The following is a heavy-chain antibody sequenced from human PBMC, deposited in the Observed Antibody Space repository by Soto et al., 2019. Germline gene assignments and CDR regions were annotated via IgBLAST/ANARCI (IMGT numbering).Heavy chain of an antibody. J-gene: IGHJ5*02. D-gene: IGHD2-2*01. CDR1: GGSISSSNW. CDR3: ARALWVVPAVMKSGWFDP. V-gene: IGHV4-4*02. Sequence: QVQLQESGPGLVKPSGTLSLTCGVSGGSISSSNWWSWVRQPPGKGLEWIGEIYHSGSTNYNPSLKSRVTISVDKSKNQFSLKLNSVTAADTAVYYCARALWVVPAVMKSGWFDPWGQGTLLTVSS. CDR2: IYHSGST.